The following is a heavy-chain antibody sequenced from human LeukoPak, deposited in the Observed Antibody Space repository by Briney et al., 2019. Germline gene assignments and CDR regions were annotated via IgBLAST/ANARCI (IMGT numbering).Heavy chain of an antibody. CDR1: GGSISSYY. Sequence: SETLSLTCTVSGGSISSYYWSWIRQPPGKGLEWIGYIFYSGSTNYNASLKNRITISVDNSKNQFSMKLSSVTAADTAVYCCARGFLFGVAAPYSFDYWGQGTLVTVSS. CDR2: IFYSGST. J-gene: IGHJ4*02. V-gene: IGHV4-59*01. CDR3: ARGFLFGVAAPYSFDY. D-gene: IGHD3-3*01.